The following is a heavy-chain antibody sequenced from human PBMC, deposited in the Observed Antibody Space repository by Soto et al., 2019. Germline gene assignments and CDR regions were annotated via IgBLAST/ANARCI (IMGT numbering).Heavy chain of an antibody. CDR1: GYTFTSYG. J-gene: IGHJ4*02. CDR3: ARHRKGRPFDY. Sequence: QVQLVQCGAEVKMPGASVKVSCKASGYTFTSYGISWVRQAPGQGLEWMGWISVYNGDTNYEQKYQGRVTMTTDTSTSTAYMELRSLRSDDTAVYYCARHRKGRPFDYWGQGTLVTVSS. V-gene: IGHV1-18*04. D-gene: IGHD3-16*02. CDR2: ISVYNGDT.